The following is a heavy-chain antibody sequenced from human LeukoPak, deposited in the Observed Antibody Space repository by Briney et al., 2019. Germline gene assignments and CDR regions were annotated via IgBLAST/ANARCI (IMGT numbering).Heavy chain of an antibody. CDR2: ISGSGGST. D-gene: IGHD2-15*01. CDR1: GFTFSSYA. J-gene: IGHJ6*02. Sequence: GGSLRLSCAASGFTFSSYAMSWVRQALGKGLEWVSAISGSGGSTYYADSVKGRFTISRDNSKNTLYLQMNSLGAEDTAVYYCAKGRCSGGSCYRGDYYGMDVWGQGTTVTVSS. CDR3: AKGRCSGGSCYRGDYYGMDV. V-gene: IGHV3-23*01.